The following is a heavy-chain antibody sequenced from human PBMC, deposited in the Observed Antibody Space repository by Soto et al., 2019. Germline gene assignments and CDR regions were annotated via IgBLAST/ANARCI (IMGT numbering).Heavy chain of an antibody. Sequence: EVQLLESGGGLVQPGGSLRLSCAASGFTFNTYVMNGVRQAPGKGLEWVSTISYSADKTHYADSVKGRFTISRDNSRDTLFLQMNSLRADDAAVYYCARRARTATTNWGAFDVWGQGTMVTVSS. J-gene: IGHJ3*01. CDR3: ARRARTATTNWGAFDV. CDR1: GFTFNTYV. CDR2: ISYSADKT. D-gene: IGHD1-7*01. V-gene: IGHV3-23*01.